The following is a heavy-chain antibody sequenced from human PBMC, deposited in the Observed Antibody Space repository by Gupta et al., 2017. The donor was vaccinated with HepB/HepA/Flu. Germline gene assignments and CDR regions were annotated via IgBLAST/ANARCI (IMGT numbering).Heavy chain of an antibody. CDR1: GFTVRSNY. CDR3: AREGRYCSSTSCRGNFDY. V-gene: IGHV3-53*01. CDR2: IYSGGST. D-gene: IGHD2-2*01. J-gene: IGHJ4*02. Sequence: EVQLVESGGGLIQPGGSLRLSCVASGFTVRSNYMRWVRQAPGKGREWVSVIYSGGSTYYADPVKGRVTISRDKSKNTLYLQMNSLRAEDTAVYYCAREGRYCSSTSCRGNFDYWGQGTLVTVAS.